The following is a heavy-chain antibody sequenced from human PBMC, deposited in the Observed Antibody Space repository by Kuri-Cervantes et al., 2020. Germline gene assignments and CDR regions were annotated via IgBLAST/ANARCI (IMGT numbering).Heavy chain of an antibody. J-gene: IGHJ4*02. Sequence: GGSLRLSCAGSGFNFNSHGMYWVRQAPGKGLEWVAVISYDGSNKYYADSVKGRFTISRDNSKNTLYLQMNSLRAEDTAVYYCAKIIYGLGYCSGGSCQDRFDYWGQGTLVTVSS. CDR2: ISYDGSNK. D-gene: IGHD2-15*01. CDR1: GFNFNSHG. CDR3: AKIIYGLGYCSGGSCQDRFDY. V-gene: IGHV3-30*18.